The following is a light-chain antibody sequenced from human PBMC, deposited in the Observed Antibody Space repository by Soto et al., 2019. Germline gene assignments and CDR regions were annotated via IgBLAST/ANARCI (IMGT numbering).Light chain of an antibody. J-gene: IGLJ3*02. CDR1: SSDIGSYNL. Sequence: QSALTQPASVSGSPGQSITISCTRTSSDIGSYNLLSWYQQYPGRPPKLMMYDVSRRPSGVSNRFSGSKSGNTSALTISGRQPEDESDYYCSSYTSRSTLAMLGGGTQLTVL. CDR2: DVS. V-gene: IGLV2-14*02. CDR3: SSYTSRSTLAM.